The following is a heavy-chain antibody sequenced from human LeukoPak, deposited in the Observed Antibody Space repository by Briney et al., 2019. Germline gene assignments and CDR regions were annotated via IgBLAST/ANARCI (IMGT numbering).Heavy chain of an antibody. CDR1: GFTFSEFTFSNAW. D-gene: IGHD2-2*01. V-gene: IGHV3-15*01. Sequence: TPGGSLRLSCVASGFTFSEFTFSNAWLSWVRQAPGKGLEWVGRFKSKTDGGATDYAAPVKGRFTISRDVSKTTLFLQMNSLKTEDTAVYYCTADNCGSASCYAHYWGQGTLVTVSS. CDR3: TADNCGSASCYAHY. J-gene: IGHJ4*02. CDR2: FKSKTDGGAT.